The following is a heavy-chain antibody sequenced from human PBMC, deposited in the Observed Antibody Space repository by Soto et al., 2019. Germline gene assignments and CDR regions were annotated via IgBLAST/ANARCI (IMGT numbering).Heavy chain of an antibody. J-gene: IGHJ6*02. Sequence: ECRKRKGNGSRYCFTNYWIGWVRQMPGKGLEWMGIIYPGDSDTRYSPSFQGQVTISADKSISTAYLQWSSLKASDTAMYYCARLGGSGSYYNSPYYYYYGMDVWGQGTTVTVSS. D-gene: IGHD3-10*01. V-gene: IGHV5-51*01. CDR1: RYCFTNYW. CDR3: ARLGGSGSYYNSPYYYYYGMDV. CDR2: IYPGDSDT.